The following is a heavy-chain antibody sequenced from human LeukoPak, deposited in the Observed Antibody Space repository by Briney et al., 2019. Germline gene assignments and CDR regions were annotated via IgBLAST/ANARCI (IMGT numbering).Heavy chain of an antibody. J-gene: IGHJ4*02. V-gene: IGHV4-59*08. D-gene: IGHD1-26*01. CDR3: ARREWELNFDY. Sequence: SETLSLTCTVSGGSISTYYWNWIRQSPGKGLEWIGNIYYSGSTNYNPSLKSRVTISVDTSKNQFSLKLSSVTTADTAVYYCARREWELNFDYWGQGTLVTVSS. CDR2: IYYSGST. CDR1: GGSISTYY.